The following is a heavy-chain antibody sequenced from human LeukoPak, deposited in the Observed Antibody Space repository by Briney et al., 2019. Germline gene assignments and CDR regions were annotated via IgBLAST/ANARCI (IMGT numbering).Heavy chain of an antibody. J-gene: IGHJ3*02. CDR2: FDPEDGET. D-gene: IGHD6-13*01. CDR1: GYTLTELS. Sequence: ASVKVSCKVSGYTLTELSMHWVRQAPGKGLEWMGGFDPEDGETIYAQKFQGRVTMTEDTSTDTAYMELSSLRSEDTAVYYCARVGPLSSTLKDAFDIWGQGTMVTVSS. CDR3: ARVGPLSSTLKDAFDI. V-gene: IGHV1-24*01.